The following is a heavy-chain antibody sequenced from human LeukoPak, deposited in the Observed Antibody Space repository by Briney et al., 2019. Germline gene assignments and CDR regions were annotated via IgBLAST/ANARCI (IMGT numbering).Heavy chain of an antibody. Sequence: NPSETLSLTCAVSVGYISSRSYYWGWIRQPPGKGLEWIGNIYYSGRTYYNPSLKSRVTISVDTSKNQFSLKLSSVTATDTAVYYCARTSPQTMGVAVAEGPSDFDYWGQGTLVTVSS. V-gene: IGHV4-39*01. CDR1: VGYISSRSYY. J-gene: IGHJ4*02. CDR3: ARTSPQTMGVAVAEGPSDFDY. D-gene: IGHD6-19*01. CDR2: IYYSGRT.